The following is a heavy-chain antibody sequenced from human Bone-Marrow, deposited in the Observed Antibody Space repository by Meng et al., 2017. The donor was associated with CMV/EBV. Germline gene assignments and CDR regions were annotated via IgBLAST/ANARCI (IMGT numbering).Heavy chain of an antibody. D-gene: IGHD3-10*01. CDR2: INSDGSST. CDR3: ARDRRPGHGSGSYEWRRWGY. V-gene: IGHV3-74*01. CDR1: GFTFSSYW. Sequence: GESLKISCAASGFTFSSYWMHWVRQAPGKGLVWVSRINSDGSSTSYADSVKGRFTISRDNAKNTLYLQMNSLRAEDTAVYYCARDRRPGHGSGSYEWRRWGYWGQGKLVTVSS. J-gene: IGHJ4*02.